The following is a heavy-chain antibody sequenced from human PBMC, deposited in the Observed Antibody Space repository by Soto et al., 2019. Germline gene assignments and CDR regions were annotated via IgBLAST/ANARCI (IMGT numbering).Heavy chain of an antibody. J-gene: IGHJ5*02. V-gene: IGHV4-38-2*02. D-gene: IGHD2-2*01. CDR2: IYHSGST. CDR1: GYSISSGYY. CDR3: ARDFCSTNSCYSEDCFDP. Sequence: DTLSLTCAFSGYSISSGYYCGWIRQPPGKGLEWIGSIYHSGSTYYNPSLKSRVTISVDTSKNQFSLKLSSVTAADTAVYYCARDFCSTNSCYSEDCFDPCGQGTLVTVSS.